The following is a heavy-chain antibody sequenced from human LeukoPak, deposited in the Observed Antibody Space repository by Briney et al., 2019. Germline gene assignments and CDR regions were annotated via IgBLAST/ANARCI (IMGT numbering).Heavy chain of an antibody. J-gene: IGHJ3*02. CDR2: ITGNGDRT. CDR3: AKHRAPGAFDI. CDR1: GITFSNYA. V-gene: IGHV3-23*01. D-gene: IGHD1-14*01. Sequence: GGSLRLSCEVYGITFSNYAMGWVRQAPGKGLEWVPGITGNGDRTYYADFVKGRFTISRDNAKNTLYLQMNSLRAEDTAVYYCAKHRAPGAFDIWGQGTLVTVSS.